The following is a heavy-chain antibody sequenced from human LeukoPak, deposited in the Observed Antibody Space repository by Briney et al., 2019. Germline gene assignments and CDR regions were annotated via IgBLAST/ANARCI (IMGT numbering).Heavy chain of an antibody. D-gene: IGHD6-13*01. CDR2: FDPEDGET. J-gene: IGHJ4*02. Sequence: ASVKVSCKVSGYTLTELSMHWVRQAPGRGLEWMGGFDPEDGETIYAQKFQGRVTMTEDTSTDTAYMELSSLRSEDTAVYYCATDSSSWSHGDYFDYWGQGTLVTVSS. V-gene: IGHV1-24*01. CDR1: GYTLTELS. CDR3: ATDSSSWSHGDYFDY.